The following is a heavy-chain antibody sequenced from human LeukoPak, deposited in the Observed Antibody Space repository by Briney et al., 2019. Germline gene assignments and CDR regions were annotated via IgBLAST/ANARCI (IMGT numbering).Heavy chain of an antibody. V-gene: IGHV4-59*01. CDR2: IYYSGST. D-gene: IGHD3-22*01. J-gene: IGHJ3*02. CDR3: ARVLGDYYDSSGYYHRAFDI. CDR1: GGSISSYY. Sequence: SETLSLTCTVSGGSISSYYWSWIRQPPGKGLEWIGYIYYSGSTNYNPSLKSRVTISVDTSKNQFSLKLSSVTAADTAVYYCARVLGDYYDSSGYYHRAFDIWGQGTMVTVSS.